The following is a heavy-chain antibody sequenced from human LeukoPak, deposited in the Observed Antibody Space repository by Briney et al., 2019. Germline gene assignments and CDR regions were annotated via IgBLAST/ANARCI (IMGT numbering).Heavy chain of an antibody. CDR1: GGSISSYY. J-gene: IGHJ2*01. CDR3: ARDRNGWSYGYFDL. D-gene: IGHD6-19*01. Sequence: SETLSLTCTVSGGSISSYYWSWIRQPPGQGLEWIGYIYYSGSTNYNPSLKSRVTISVDTSKNQFSLKLSSVTAADTAVYYCARDRNGWSYGYFDLWGRGTLVTVSS. CDR2: IYYSGST. V-gene: IGHV4-59*01.